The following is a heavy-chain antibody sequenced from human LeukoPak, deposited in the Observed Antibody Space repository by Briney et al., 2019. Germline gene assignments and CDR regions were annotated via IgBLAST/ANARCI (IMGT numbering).Heavy chain of an antibody. CDR3: ARDPAGYTYGYWGYFDY. J-gene: IGHJ4*02. CDR1: GSTFSSYA. D-gene: IGHD5-18*01. CDR2: ISYDGGIM. V-gene: IGHV3-30-3*01. Sequence: GRSLRLSCAASGSTFSSYAMHWVGQAPGKGLEGGALISYDGGIMYYADSVKGRFTISRDSSKNTLYLHMNSLRTEDTAVYYCARDPAGYTYGYWGYFDYWGQGILVTVSS.